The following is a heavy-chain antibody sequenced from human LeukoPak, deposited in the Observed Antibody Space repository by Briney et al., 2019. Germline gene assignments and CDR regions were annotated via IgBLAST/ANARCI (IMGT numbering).Heavy chain of an antibody. CDR1: GGSFSSCA. J-gene: IGHJ6*03. CDR2: IIPIFSAA. V-gene: IGHV1-69*05. CDR3: ASGGGIYYYYYMDV. Sequence: SVTVSFKASGGSFSSCAINWVRQAPGQGLEWKGGIIPIFSAANYAQQFQGRVTITTDESTSTAYMELSSLRSEDTGVYYCASGGGIYYYYYMDVWGKGTTVTVSS. D-gene: IGHD3-16*01.